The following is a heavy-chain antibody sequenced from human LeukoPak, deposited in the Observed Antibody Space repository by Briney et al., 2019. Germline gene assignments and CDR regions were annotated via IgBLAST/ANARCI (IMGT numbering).Heavy chain of an antibody. V-gene: IGHV1-8*01. CDR2: MNPNSGNA. CDR1: GYTFINYD. D-gene: IGHD5-24*01. Sequence: ASVKVSCKASGYTFINYDINWVRQATGQGLQWMGWMNPNSGNAAYAQKFQGGVTMTRNTSITTAYMELSSLRSEDTAVYYCARGLRWSRNWFDPWGQGTLVTVS. CDR3: ARGLRWSRNWFDP. J-gene: IGHJ5*02.